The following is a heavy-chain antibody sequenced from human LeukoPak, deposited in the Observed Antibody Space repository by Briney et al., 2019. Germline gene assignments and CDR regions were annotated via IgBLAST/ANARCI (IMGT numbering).Heavy chain of an antibody. V-gene: IGHV3-66*01. CDR1: GFTVSSNY. J-gene: IGHJ4*02. CDR3: ARDEGVTMVRGVNAIDF. Sequence: GGSLRLSCAASGFTVSSNYMSWVRQAPGKGLEWVSVIYSGGSTYYADSVKGRFTISRDNSKNTLYLQMNSLRAEDTAVYYCARDEGVTMVRGVNAIDFWGQGTLVTVSS. D-gene: IGHD3-10*01. CDR2: IYSGGST.